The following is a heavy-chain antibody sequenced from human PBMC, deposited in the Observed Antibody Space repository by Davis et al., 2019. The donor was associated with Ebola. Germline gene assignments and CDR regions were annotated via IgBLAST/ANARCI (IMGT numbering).Heavy chain of an antibody. Sequence: PAGSLRLSCAASGFTFSSYWMSWVRQAPGKGLEWVANIKQDGSEKYYVDSVKGRFTISRDNAKNSLYLQMNSLRAEDTAVYYCARDPPTIFGVVPVWGQGTTVTVSS. D-gene: IGHD3-3*01. CDR3: ARDPPTIFGVVPV. J-gene: IGHJ6*02. CDR1: GFTFSSYW. CDR2: IKQDGSEK. V-gene: IGHV3-7*01.